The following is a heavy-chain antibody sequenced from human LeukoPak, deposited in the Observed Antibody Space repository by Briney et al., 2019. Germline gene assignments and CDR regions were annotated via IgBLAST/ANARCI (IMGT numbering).Heavy chain of an antibody. D-gene: IGHD4-11*01. CDR2: ISGSGGST. CDR1: GFTFSDYY. J-gene: IGHJ4*02. V-gene: IGHV3-23*01. Sequence: PGGSLRLSCAASGFTFSDYYMSWIRQAPGKGLEWVSAISGSGGSTYYADSVKGRFTISRDNSKNTLYLQMKSLRAEDTAVYYCAKDLQPSNLPDYFDYWGQGTLVTVSS. CDR3: AKDLQPSNLPDYFDY.